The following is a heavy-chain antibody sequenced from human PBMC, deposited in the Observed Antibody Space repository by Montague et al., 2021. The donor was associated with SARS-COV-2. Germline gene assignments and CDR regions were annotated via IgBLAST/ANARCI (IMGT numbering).Heavy chain of an antibody. CDR2: FYYGGTA. Sequence: SETLSLTCTVSGGSISVSSYYWVWTRQPPGKGLEWIGSFYYGGTADYNPSLKSRVTISVDTSNNQFSLKLTSLTAADTAVYSCASSPLRTSGANWYDKYFQHWGQGTRVTVSS. J-gene: IGHJ1*01. CDR3: ASSPLRTSGANWYDKYFQH. V-gene: IGHV4-39*07. CDR1: GGSISVSSYY. D-gene: IGHD1-1*01.